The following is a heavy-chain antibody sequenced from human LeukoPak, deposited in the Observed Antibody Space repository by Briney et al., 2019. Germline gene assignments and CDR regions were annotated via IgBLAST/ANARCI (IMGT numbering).Heavy chain of an antibody. Sequence: GGSLRLSCAASGFTFSIYGMHWVRQAPGKGLEWAALIKKDGSDEHYADSVKGRFTISRDNSKNTLYLQMNSLRAEDTAVYYCARYCSGCYRGLDYWGQGTLATVSS. V-gene: IGHV3-30*03. CDR1: GFTFSIYG. CDR2: IKKDGSDE. D-gene: IGHD2-15*01. CDR3: ARYCSGCYRGLDY. J-gene: IGHJ4*02.